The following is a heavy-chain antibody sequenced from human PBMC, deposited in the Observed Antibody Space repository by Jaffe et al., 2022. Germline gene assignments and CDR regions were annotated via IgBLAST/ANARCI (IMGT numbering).Heavy chain of an antibody. V-gene: IGHV3-49*04. CDR3: TRARLGYCSSTSCYARIYYYYYYMDV. CDR2: IRSKAYGGTT. D-gene: IGHD2-2*01. Sequence: EVQLVESGGGLVQPGRSLRLSCTASGFTFGDYAMSWVRQAPGKGLEWVGFIRSKAYGGTTEYAASVKGRFTISRDDSKSIAYLQMNSLKTEDTAVYYCTRARLGYCSSTSCYARIYYYYYYMDVWGKGTTVTVSS. J-gene: IGHJ6*03. CDR1: GFTFGDYA.